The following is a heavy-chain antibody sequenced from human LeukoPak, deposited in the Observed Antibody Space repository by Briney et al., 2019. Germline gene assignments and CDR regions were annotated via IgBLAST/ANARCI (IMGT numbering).Heavy chain of an antibody. J-gene: IGHJ6*02. CDR1: GFTVSSNF. CDR2: IKSGGTT. D-gene: IGHD3-3*01. CDR3: ASRDRGYYYGMDV. V-gene: IGHV3-66*01. Sequence: GGSLRLSCAASGFTVSSNFMSWARQAPGKGLEWVSVIKSGGTTYYADSVRGRFTISRDNSNNTLSLKLNSLRAEDTAVYYCASRDRGYYYGMDVSGQGTTGTVSS.